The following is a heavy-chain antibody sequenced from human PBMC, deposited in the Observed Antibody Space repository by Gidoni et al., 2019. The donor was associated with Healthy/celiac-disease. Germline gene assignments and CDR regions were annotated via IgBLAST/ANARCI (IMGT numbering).Heavy chain of an antibody. CDR2: IDWDDDK. J-gene: IGHJ6*02. Sequence: QVTLRESGPALVKPTQTLTLTCTFSGFSLSTSGMCVSWIRQPPGKALEWLALIDWDDDKYYSTSLKTRLTISKDTSKNQVVLTMTNMDPVDTATYYCARMKGVPAAIRGYYYYYYGMDVWGQGTTVTVSS. CDR3: ARMKGVPAAIRGYYYYYYGMDV. V-gene: IGHV2-70*01. D-gene: IGHD2-2*02. CDR1: GFSLSTSGMC.